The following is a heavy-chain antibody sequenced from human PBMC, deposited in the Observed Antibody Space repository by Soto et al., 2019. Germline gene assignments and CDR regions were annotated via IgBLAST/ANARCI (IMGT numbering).Heavy chain of an antibody. J-gene: IGHJ5*02. CDR3: ARGYCISTSCYADGHGNWFDP. Sequence: SEPLYHTCTVSGGAISSSSYYWGWILQPPEKGLECIGSIYYSGSTYSHPSLKGRVTISVDTSKNQFSLTLSSVTAADTAVYYCARGYCISTSCYADGHGNWFDPWGQGTLVTVS. V-gene: IGHV4-39*07. D-gene: IGHD2-2*01. CDR1: GGAISSSSYY. CDR2: IYYSGST.